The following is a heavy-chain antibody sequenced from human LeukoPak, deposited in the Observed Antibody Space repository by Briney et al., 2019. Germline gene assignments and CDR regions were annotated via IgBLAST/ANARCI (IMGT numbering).Heavy chain of an antibody. CDR2: INPNSGGT. CDR3: ARGYYDSSGYYNYFDY. V-gene: IGHV1-2*02. J-gene: IGHJ4*02. CDR1: GYTFTGYY. D-gene: IGHD3-22*01. Sequence: ASVKVSCKASGYTFTGYYMHWVRQAPGQGLEWMGWINPNSGGTNYAQKFQGRVTMTRDTSISTAYMELSRLRSDDTAVYYCARGYYDSSGYYNYFDYWGQETLVTVSS.